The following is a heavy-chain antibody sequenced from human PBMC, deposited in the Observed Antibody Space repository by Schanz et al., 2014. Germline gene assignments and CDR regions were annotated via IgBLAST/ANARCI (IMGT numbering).Heavy chain of an antibody. CDR1: GFTFRDYY. CDR2: ISSGSSYA. D-gene: IGHD6-13*01. CDR3: AREQIMAAAGLVDY. Sequence: QVQLLQFGGGVVQPGRSLRLSCAASGFTFRDYYMSWIRQAPGKGLEWVSDISSGSSYANYADSVKGRFTISRDNAKNSLYLQMNSLRAEDTAVYYCAREQIMAAAGLVDYWGHGTLXTVSS. J-gene: IGHJ4*01. V-gene: IGHV3-11*05.